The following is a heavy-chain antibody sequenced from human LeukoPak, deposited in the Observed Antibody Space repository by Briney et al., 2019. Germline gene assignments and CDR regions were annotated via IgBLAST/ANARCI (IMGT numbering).Heavy chain of an antibody. Sequence: PSETLSLTCTVSGGSISSYYWSWIRQPPGKGLEWIGYIYYSGSTNYNPSLKSRVTISVDTSKNQSSLKLSSVTAADTAVYYCAREASGSYYNYYYYYMDVWGKGTTVTISS. CDR2: IYYSGST. V-gene: IGHV4-59*01. D-gene: IGHD1-26*01. J-gene: IGHJ6*03. CDR1: GGSISSYY. CDR3: AREASGSYYNYYYYYMDV.